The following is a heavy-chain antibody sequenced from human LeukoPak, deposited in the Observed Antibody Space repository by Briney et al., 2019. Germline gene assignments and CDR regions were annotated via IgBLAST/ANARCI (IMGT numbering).Heavy chain of an antibody. J-gene: IGHJ4*02. V-gene: IGHV3-7*01. CDR1: GFTFSTYG. CDR2: IKQDGSEK. D-gene: IGHD3-16*01. CDR3: ASGRQLGY. Sequence: PGGSLRLSCVASGFTFSTYGLAWVRQAPGKGLEWVANIKQDGSEKYYVDSVKGRFTISRDNAKNSLYLQMNSLRAEDTALYYCASGRQLGYWGQGTLVTVSS.